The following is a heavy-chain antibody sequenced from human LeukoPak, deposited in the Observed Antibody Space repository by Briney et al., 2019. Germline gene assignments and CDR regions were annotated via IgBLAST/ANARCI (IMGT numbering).Heavy chain of an antibody. Sequence: HGASVKVSCKASGYTFTGYYIHWVRQAPGQGLEWMGWINPNSGGTNYTQKFQGRVTMTRDTSISTAYMELSRLRSDDTAVYYCARDIGHNYQLTSGGFDYWGQGTLVTVSS. CDR2: INPNSGGT. CDR1: GYTFTGYY. J-gene: IGHJ4*02. V-gene: IGHV1-2*02. D-gene: IGHD2-2*01. CDR3: ARDIGHNYQLTSGGFDY.